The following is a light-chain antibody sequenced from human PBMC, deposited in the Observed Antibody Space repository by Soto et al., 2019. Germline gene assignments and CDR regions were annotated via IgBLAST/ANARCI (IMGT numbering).Light chain of an antibody. CDR1: QSVSRY. CDR3: QQYSSLWT. Sequence: EIVLTQSPATLSLSPGERATLSCRASQSVSRYLAWYQQKPGQAPRLLIYDASNRATGIPARFSGSGSGTDFTLTISSLQSEDFAVYYCQQYSSLWTFGQGTKVDIK. CDR2: DAS. J-gene: IGKJ1*01. V-gene: IGKV3-11*01.